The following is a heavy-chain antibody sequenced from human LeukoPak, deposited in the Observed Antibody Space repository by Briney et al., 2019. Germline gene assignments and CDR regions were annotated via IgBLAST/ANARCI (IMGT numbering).Heavy chain of an antibody. J-gene: IGHJ3*02. V-gene: IGHV3-48*03. CDR1: GFTFSSYE. Sequence: GGSLRLPCAASGFTFSSYEMNWVRQAPGKGLEWVSYISSSGSTIYYADSVKGRFTISRDNAKNSLYLQMNSLRAEDTAVYYCARSYYDYVWGSYRYWAFDIWGQGTMVTVSS. CDR3: ARSYYDYVWGSYRYWAFDI. D-gene: IGHD3-16*02. CDR2: ISSSGSTI.